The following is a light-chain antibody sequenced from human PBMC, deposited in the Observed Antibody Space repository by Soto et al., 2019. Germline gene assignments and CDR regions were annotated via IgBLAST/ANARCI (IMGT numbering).Light chain of an antibody. Sequence: DIQMTQSPSSLSASVGDRVTITCRASQDVNNFLNWYQQKPGRAPKLLIFVTSILHTGVPSRFSGSGSWTEFTLTITGLQPEDFATYFCQQSETTPTFGQWTTVEVK. V-gene: IGKV1-39*01. CDR1: QDVNNF. CDR2: VTS. CDR3: QQSETTPT. J-gene: IGKJ1*01.